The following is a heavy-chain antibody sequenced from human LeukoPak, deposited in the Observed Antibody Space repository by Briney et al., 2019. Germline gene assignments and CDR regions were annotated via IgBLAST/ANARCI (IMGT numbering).Heavy chain of an antibody. V-gene: IGHV1-24*01. Sequence: ASVKVSCKVSGYTLTELSMHWVRQAPGKGLEWMGGFDPEDGETIYAQKFQGRVTMTEDTSTDTAYMELSSLRSEDTAVYYCATDSPGYYYHGMDVWGQGTTVTVSS. CDR3: ATDSPGYYYHGMDV. CDR1: GYTLTELS. CDR2: FDPEDGET. J-gene: IGHJ6*02.